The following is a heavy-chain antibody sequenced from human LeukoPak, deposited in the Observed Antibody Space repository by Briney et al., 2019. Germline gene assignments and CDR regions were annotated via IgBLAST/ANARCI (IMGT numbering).Heavy chain of an antibody. CDR1: GFTFSSYE. CDR3: ARERGYSGYDYLIDSPSDY. J-gene: IGHJ4*02. Sequence: GGSLRLSCAASGFTFSSYEMNWVRQAPGKGLEWVSYISSSGNTIYYGDSVKGRFTISRDNAKNSPYLQMNSLRAEDTAVYYCARERGYSGYDYLIDSPSDYWGQGTLVTVSS. V-gene: IGHV3-48*03. D-gene: IGHD5-12*01. CDR2: ISSSGNTI.